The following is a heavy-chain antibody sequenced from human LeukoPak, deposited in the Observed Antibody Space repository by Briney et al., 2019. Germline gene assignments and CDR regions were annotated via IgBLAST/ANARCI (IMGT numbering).Heavy chain of an antibody. CDR2: IYYSGST. CDR1: GGSISSYY. CDR3: ARFPQGNSTWYFDY. D-gene: IGHD2/OR15-2a*01. V-gene: IGHV4-59*01. J-gene: IGHJ4*02. Sequence: PSETLSLTCTVSGGSISSYYWSWIRQPPGKGLEWIGYIYYSGSTNYNPSLKSRVTISVDTSKNQFSLKLSSVTAADTAVYYCARFPQGNSTWYFDYWGQGTLVTVSS.